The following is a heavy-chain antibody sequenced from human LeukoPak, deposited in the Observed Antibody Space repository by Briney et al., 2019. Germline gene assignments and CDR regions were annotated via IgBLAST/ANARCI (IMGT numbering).Heavy chain of an antibody. CDR1: GYTLTELS. D-gene: IGHD3-16*01. CDR3: ATAKYYDYVWGLGAFDI. V-gene: IGHV1-24*01. Sequence: GASVKVSCKVSGYTLTELSMHWVRQAPGKGLEWMGGFDPEDGETIYAQKFQGRVTMTEDTSTDTAYMELSSLRSEGTAVYYCATAKYYDYVWGLGAFDIWGQGTMVTVSS. CDR2: FDPEDGET. J-gene: IGHJ3*02.